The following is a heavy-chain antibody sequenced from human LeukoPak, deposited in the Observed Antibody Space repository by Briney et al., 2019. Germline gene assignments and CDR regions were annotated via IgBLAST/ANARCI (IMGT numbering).Heavy chain of an antibody. Sequence: GGSLRLSCAASGFTFSNAWMSWVRQAPGKGLEWVGRKTKTDGGTTDYAAPVKGRFTISRDDSKNSLYLQMNSLKTEDTAVYYCARVGRDGYNYYYYGMDVWGQGTTVTVSS. CDR2: KTKTDGGTT. V-gene: IGHV3-15*01. CDR1: GFTFSNAW. CDR3: ARVGRDGYNYYYYGMDV. D-gene: IGHD5-24*01. J-gene: IGHJ6*02.